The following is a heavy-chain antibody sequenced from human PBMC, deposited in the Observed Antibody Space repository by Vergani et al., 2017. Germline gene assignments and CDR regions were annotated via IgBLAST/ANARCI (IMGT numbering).Heavy chain of an antibody. CDR1: GFTFSSYW. J-gene: IGHJ4*02. Sequence: EVQLVESGGGLVQPGRSLRLSCAASGFTFSSYWMHWVRQAPGKGLVWVSRINSDGSSTSYADSVKGRFTISRDNAKNTLYLQMNSLRAEDTAVYYCASGGYYDFWSGYTAVDYWGQGTLVTVSS. V-gene: IGHV3-74*02. CDR2: INSDGSST. CDR3: ASGGYYDFWSGYTAVDY. D-gene: IGHD3-3*01.